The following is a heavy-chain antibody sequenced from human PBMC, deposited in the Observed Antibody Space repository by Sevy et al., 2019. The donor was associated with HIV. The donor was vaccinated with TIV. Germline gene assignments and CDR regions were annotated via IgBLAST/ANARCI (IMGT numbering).Heavy chain of an antibody. CDR1: GGSISRYL. V-gene: IGHV4-59*08. Sequence: SETLSLTCTVSGGSISRYLWSWIRQPPGRGLEWIGYMYNTWSTNYNPSLKSRVTISLDTSKNQFSLKLSSVTAADTAVYYCARHQTTAVLYAFDLWGQGTMVTVSS. CDR2: MYNTWST. D-gene: IGHD2-21*02. J-gene: IGHJ3*01. CDR3: ARHQTTAVLYAFDL.